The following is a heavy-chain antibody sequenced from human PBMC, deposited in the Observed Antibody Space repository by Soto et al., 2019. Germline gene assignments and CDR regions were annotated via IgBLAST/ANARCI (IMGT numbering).Heavy chain of an antibody. CDR1: GLTFSSYG. Sequence: QVQLVESGGGAVQPGTSLRLSCAASGLTFSSYGMHWVRQAPGKGLEWVAVIWYDGSNKYYADSVKGRFTISRDNSKNTLYLQMNSLRAEDTAVYYCVRGGDYYYGMDVWGQGTTVTVSS. CDR2: IWYDGSNK. CDR3: VRGGDYYYGMDV. J-gene: IGHJ6*02. V-gene: IGHV3-33*01.